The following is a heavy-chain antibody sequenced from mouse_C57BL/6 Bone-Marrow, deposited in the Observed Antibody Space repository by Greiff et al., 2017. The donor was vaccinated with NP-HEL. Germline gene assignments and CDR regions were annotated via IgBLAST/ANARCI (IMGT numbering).Heavy chain of an antibody. CDR2: IYPRSGNT. J-gene: IGHJ2*01. CDR1: GYTFTSYG. V-gene: IGHV1-81*01. D-gene: IGHD2-5*01. Sequence: QVQLKESGAELARPGASVKLSCKASGYTFTSYGISWVKQRTGQGLEWIGEIYPRSGNTYYNEKFKGKATLTADKSSSTAYMELRSLTSEDSAVYFCARDSNYVGFDYWGQGTTLTVSS. CDR3: ARDSNYVGFDY.